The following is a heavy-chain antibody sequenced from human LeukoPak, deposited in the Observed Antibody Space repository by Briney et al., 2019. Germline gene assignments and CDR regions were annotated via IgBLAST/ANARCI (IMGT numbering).Heavy chain of an antibody. J-gene: IGHJ4*02. CDR3: ARQHSPGYFDY. Sequence: SETLSLTCAVYGESFSGYYWSWIRQPPGKGLEWIGEINHSGSTNYNPSLKSRVTISVDTSKNQFSLKLSSVTAADTAVYYCARQHSPGYFDYWGRGTLVTVSS. CDR2: INHSGST. D-gene: IGHD6-13*01. V-gene: IGHV4-34*01. CDR1: GESFSGYY.